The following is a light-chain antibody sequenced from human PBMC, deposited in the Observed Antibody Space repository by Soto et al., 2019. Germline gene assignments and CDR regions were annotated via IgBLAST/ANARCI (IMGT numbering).Light chain of an antibody. CDR2: GAS. J-gene: IGKJ1*01. V-gene: IGKV3-15*01. CDR1: QSVGSY. Sequence: EVVMTQSPATLYVSPGERATLSCRASQSVGSYLAWYQQKPGQAPRLLIYGASTRAAGISPRFSGGGSGTEFTLTISSLRSEDFAVYYCQQYNTWPRTFGQGTKVG. CDR3: QQYNTWPRT.